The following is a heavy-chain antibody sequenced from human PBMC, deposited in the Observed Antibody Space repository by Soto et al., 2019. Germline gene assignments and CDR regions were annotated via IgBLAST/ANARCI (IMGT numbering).Heavy chain of an antibody. V-gene: IGHV1-18*01. CDR1: GYTFTSYG. Sequence: ASVKVSCKASGYTFTSYGISWVRQAPGQGLEWMGWISAYNGNTNYAQKLQGRVTMTTDTSTSTAYMELRSLRSEDTAVYYCVSSNDYGDKRDYWRQXSLVTVSS. CDR3: VSSNDYGDKRDY. CDR2: ISAYNGNT. J-gene: IGHJ4*02. D-gene: IGHD4-17*01.